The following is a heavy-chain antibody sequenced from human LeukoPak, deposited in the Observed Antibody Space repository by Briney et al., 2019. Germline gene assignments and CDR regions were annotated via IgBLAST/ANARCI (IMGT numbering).Heavy chain of an antibody. Sequence: GGSLRLSCTASGFTFRNHWMSWVRQAPAKGPEWVANINQDGSVRSYADSVRGRFAISRVNARNTLSLQMNNLRVDDMAVYYCARDQTWGQGTLVSVSS. J-gene: IGHJ4*02. V-gene: IGHV3-7*01. CDR3: ARDQT. CDR2: INQDGSVR. CDR1: GFTFRNHW.